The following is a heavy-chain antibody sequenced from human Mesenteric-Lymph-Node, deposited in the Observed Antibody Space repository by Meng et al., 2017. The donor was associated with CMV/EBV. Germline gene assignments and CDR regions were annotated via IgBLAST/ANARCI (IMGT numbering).Heavy chain of an antibody. D-gene: IGHD2-2*01. V-gene: IGHV3-30*02. CDR1: EFTFINHG. CDR2: IRHDGNK. Sequence: GESLKISCAASEFTFINHGMHWVRQAPGKGLEWVAFIRHDGNKYYADSVKGRFTISRDNSKDTLYLQMNSLRTEDTAMYYCAREGEGSSTSKYYGMDVWGQGTTVTVSS. CDR3: AREGEGSSTSKYYGMDV. J-gene: IGHJ6*02.